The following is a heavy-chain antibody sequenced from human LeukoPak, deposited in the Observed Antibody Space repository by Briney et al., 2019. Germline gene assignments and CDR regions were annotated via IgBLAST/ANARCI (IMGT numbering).Heavy chain of an antibody. V-gene: IGHV4-34*01. CDR1: GGSFSGYY. J-gene: IGHJ5*02. CDR2: INHSGST. D-gene: IGHD6-13*01. Sequence: PSETLSLTCAVYGGSFSGYYWSWIRQPPGKGLEWIGEINHSGSTNYNPSLKSRVTISVDTSKNQFSLKLSSVTAADTAVYYCARLLGGYSSSWSRFDPWGQGTLVTVSS. CDR3: ARLLGGYSSSWSRFDP.